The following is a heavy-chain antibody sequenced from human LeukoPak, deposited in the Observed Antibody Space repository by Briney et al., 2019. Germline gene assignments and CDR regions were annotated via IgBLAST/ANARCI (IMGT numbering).Heavy chain of an antibody. J-gene: IGHJ3*01. CDR3: AKSLPCGDDCF. D-gene: IGHD2-21*02. Sequence: SETLSLTCAVYGGSFNYYWSWIRQPPGKGLEWIGEINDRGTTKYNPSLKSRVSISVDTSKNQFSLKLSSVTAADTAIYYCAKSLPCGDDCFWGPGTMVTVSS. CDR1: GGSFNYY. V-gene: IGHV4-34*01. CDR2: INDRGTT.